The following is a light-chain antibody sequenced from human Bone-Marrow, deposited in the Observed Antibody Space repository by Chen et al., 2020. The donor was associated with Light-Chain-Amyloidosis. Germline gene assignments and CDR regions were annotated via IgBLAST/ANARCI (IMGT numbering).Light chain of an antibody. CDR2: EGS. CDR3: CSYAGSSTWV. V-gene: IGLV2-23*01. J-gene: IGLJ3*02. CDR1: SSDVGSYNL. Sequence: QSALTQPASVSGFPGQPITISCTGTSSDVGSYNLFSWYQQHPGKAPKLMIYEGSKRPSGVSNRFSGSKSGNTASLTISGLQAEDEADYYCCSYAGSSTWVFGGGTKLTVL.